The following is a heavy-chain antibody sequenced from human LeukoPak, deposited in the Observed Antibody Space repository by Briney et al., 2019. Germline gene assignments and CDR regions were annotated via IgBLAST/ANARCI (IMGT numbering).Heavy chain of an antibody. D-gene: IGHD5-24*01. V-gene: IGHV1-69*01. CDR1: GVTFNRNG. Sequence: SVKVSCKASGVTFNRNGVTWLRQAPGQGLEWMGAIIPRFGAPKYAQKLQGRFTITADDSTSTAYMDLSSLRSEDTAIYYCARVEMTTTTFNNHYLDDWGQGTLVTVSS. CDR3: ARVEMTTTTFNNHYLDD. J-gene: IGHJ4*02. CDR2: IIPRFGAP.